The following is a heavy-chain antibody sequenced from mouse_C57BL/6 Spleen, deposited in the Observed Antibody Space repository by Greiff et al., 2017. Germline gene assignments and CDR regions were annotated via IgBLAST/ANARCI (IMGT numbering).Heavy chain of an antibody. CDR3: ARPANYYGSSYYAMDY. D-gene: IGHD1-1*01. Sequence: EVKLVESGGGLVKPGGSLKLSCAASGFTFSDYGMHWVRQAPEKGLEWVAYISSGSSTIYYADTVKGRFPLSRDNAKNTLFLQMTSLRSEDTAMYYWARPANYYGSSYYAMDYWGQGTSGTVSS. CDR2: ISSGSSTI. V-gene: IGHV5-17*01. CDR1: GFTFSDYG. J-gene: IGHJ4*01.